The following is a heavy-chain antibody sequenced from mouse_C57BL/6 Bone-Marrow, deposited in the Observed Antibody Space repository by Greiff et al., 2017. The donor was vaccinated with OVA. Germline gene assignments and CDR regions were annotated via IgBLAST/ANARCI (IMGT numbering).Heavy chain of an antibody. V-gene: IGHV5-17*01. D-gene: IGHD1-1*01. CDR1: GFTFSDYG. CDR3: AKDYGSSYVCYFDY. CDR2: ISSGSSTI. J-gene: IGHJ2*01. Sequence: EVQRVESGGGLVKPGGSLKLSCAASGFTFSDYGMHWVRQAPEKGLEWVAYISSGSSTIYYADTVKGRFTISRDNAKNTLFLQMTSLRSEDTAMYYCAKDYGSSYVCYFDYWGQGTTLTVSS.